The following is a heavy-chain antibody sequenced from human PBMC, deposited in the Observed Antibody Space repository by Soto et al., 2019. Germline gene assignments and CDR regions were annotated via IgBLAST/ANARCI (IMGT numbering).Heavy chain of an antibody. Sequence: QVQLVQSGAEVKSPGASVKVSCKASGYTFTTYYMPWVRQAPGQGLEWLGIINPNVGSTTYAQKFQARVTMTRDTSTSTVYVELSSLRSEDTAVYYCARAGYCSGGTCFHGNCDYWGQGTLVTVSA. CDR3: ARAGYCSGGTCFHGNCDY. J-gene: IGHJ4*02. D-gene: IGHD2-15*01. CDR2: INPNVGST. CDR1: GYTFTTYY. V-gene: IGHV1-46*01.